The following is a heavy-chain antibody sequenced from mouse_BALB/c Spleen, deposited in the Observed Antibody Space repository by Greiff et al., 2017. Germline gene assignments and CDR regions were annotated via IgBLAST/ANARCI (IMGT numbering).Heavy chain of an antibody. CDR1: GFTFSSFG. CDR3: ARTMRYAMDY. Sequence: EVQGVESGGGLVKPGGSRKLSCAASGFTFSSFGMHWVRQAPEKGLEWVAYISSGSSTIYYADTVKGRFTISSDNPTNTLFLQMTSLRSEDTAMYYCARTMRYAMDYWGQGTSVTVSS. V-gene: IGHV5-17*02. CDR2: ISSGSSTI. J-gene: IGHJ4*01. D-gene: IGHD2-4*01.